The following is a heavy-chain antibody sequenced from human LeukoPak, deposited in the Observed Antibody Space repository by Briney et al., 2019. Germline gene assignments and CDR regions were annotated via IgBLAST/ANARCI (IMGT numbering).Heavy chain of an antibody. Sequence: SVKVSCKASGGTFSSYAISWLRQAPGQGLEWMGRIIPIFGTANYAQKFQGRVTITTDESTSTAYMELSSLVSEDTAVYYCAKTDISGSYHDYWGQGTLVTVSS. J-gene: IGHJ4*02. D-gene: IGHD1-26*01. CDR3: AKTDISGSYHDY. CDR1: GGTFSSYA. CDR2: IIPIFGTA. V-gene: IGHV1-69*05.